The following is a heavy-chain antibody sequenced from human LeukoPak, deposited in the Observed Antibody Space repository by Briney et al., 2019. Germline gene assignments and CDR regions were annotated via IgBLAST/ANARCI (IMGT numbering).Heavy chain of an antibody. CDR3: ARDSEAVAGEGYFDY. D-gene: IGHD6-19*01. Sequence: ASVKVSCKASGYTFTGYYMHWVRQAPGQGLEWMGWINPNSGGTNYAQKFQGRVTMTRDTSISTAYMELSRLRSDDTAVYYCARDSEAVAGEGYFDYWGQGTLVTVSS. J-gene: IGHJ4*02. V-gene: IGHV1-2*02. CDR2: INPNSGGT. CDR1: GYTFTGYY.